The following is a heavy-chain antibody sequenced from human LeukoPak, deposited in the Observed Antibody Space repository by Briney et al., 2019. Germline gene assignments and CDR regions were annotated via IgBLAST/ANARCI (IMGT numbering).Heavy chain of an antibody. J-gene: IGHJ4*02. D-gene: IGHD3-22*01. Sequence: GGSLRLSCAASGFTFSGPAMHWVRQSSGKGLEWVGRIRTKAHTYATTYGESMKGRFTISRDDSKNTAHLQMNSLKTEDTAVYYCTTHVMGYDITGAFDHWGQGTLVTVSS. CDR2: IRTKAHTYAT. V-gene: IGHV3-73*01. CDR1: GFTFSGPA. CDR3: TTHVMGYDITGAFDH.